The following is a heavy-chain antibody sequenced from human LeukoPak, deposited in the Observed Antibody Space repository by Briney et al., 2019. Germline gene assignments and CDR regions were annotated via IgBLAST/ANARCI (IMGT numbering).Heavy chain of an antibody. V-gene: IGHV3-33*01. CDR2: VWYDGSNE. Sequence: PGGSLRLSCAASGFRFSSYDMHWVRQAPGKGLEWVAIVWYDGSNEYHAHSVKGRLTISRDNSKNTLYLQMDSPRAEDTAVYYCARNGGFGFDYWGQGTLVTVSS. CDR3: ARNGGFGFDY. D-gene: IGHD3-3*01. CDR1: GFRFSSYD. J-gene: IGHJ4*02.